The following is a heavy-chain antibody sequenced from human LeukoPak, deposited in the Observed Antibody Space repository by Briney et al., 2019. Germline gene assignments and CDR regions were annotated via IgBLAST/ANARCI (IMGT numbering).Heavy chain of an antibody. Sequence: GGSLRLSCAASGFTFSSYGMHWVRQAPGKGLEWLAFIRYDGSDRYYADSVKGRFTISRDNSKNTLYLQLNGLRPEDTAVYYCAKPTSGDISSWYYNYFDPWGQGTLVTVSS. J-gene: IGHJ5*02. CDR1: GFTFSSYG. CDR2: IRYDGSDR. CDR3: AKPTSGDISSWYYNYFDP. D-gene: IGHD6-13*01. V-gene: IGHV3-30*02.